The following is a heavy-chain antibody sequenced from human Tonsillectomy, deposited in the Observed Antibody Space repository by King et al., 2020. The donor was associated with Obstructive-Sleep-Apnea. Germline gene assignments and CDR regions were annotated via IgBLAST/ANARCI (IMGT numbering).Heavy chain of an antibody. CDR2: ISGNGGDST. J-gene: IGHJ4*02. D-gene: IGHD6-13*01. CDR3: AQDLSSWYSDYPFDY. CDR1: GFTFSVYA. V-gene: IGHV3-23*04. Sequence: VQLVESGGGFVQTGGSLRLSCAASGFTFSVYAMNWVRQAPGKGLEWVSSISGNGGDSTYYADSVKGRFTISRDNSKNTRYLQMNSLRADDTAVYYCAQDLSSWYSDYPFDYWGQGTLVTVSS.